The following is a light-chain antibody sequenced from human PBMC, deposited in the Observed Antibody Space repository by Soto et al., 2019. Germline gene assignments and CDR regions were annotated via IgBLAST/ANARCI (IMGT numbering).Light chain of an antibody. CDR1: NSNIGTYY. CDR3: ASWDVSLSGWV. V-gene: IGLV1-47*02. Sequence: QSVLTQSTSASGTPGQRVTISCSGPNSNIGTYYVYWYQHLPGAAPKLLIYSTNLRPSGVPDRFSGSKSGTSASLAISGLRAEDEGHYYCASWDVSLSGWVFGGGTKLTVL. CDR2: STN. J-gene: IGLJ3*02.